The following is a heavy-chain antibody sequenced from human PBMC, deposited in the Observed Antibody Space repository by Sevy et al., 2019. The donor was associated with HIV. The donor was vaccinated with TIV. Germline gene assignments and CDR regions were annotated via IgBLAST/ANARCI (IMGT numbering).Heavy chain of an antibody. CDR3: ARGGYYYDNAAYYAFDS. CDR2: IWSDGAYQ. Sequence: GGSLRLSCAASGFTFSNYGMHWVRQAPGKGLEWVAIIWSDGAYQYHGDSVKGRFTISRDNSKNTLYLQMNSLRVEDTAVYYCARGGYYYDNAAYYAFDSWGQGTLVTVSS. CDR1: GFTFSNYG. D-gene: IGHD3-22*01. J-gene: IGHJ4*02. V-gene: IGHV3-33*01.